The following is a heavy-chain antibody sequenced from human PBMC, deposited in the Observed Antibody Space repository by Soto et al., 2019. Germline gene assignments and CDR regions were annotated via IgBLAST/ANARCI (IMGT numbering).Heavy chain of an antibody. CDR3: AGLSGYAGRPIDY. J-gene: IGHJ4*02. D-gene: IGHD6-25*01. CDR1: GGSIISGY. Sequence: AXESLSLPCTVSGGSIISGYWSWIRQPPGKGLEWIGYISHSGNTNYNPSVKSRVTLSVDTPKNQFSLRLSSVTTADTAVYYCAGLSGYAGRPIDYWGQGTLVTVSS. CDR2: ISHSGNT. V-gene: IGHV4-59*01.